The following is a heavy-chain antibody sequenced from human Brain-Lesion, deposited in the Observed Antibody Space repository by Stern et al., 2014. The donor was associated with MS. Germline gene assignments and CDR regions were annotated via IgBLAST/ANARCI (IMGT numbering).Heavy chain of an antibody. V-gene: IGHV1-24*01. J-gene: IGHJ4*02. CDR2: FDPEDGEI. D-gene: IGHD1-26*01. CDR1: GYTLTELS. CDR3: ATLSPGAGGNYYRHFDY. Sequence: VQLVESGGEVKKPGASVKVSCKVSGYTLTELSMHWVRQAPRKGLEWMGGFDPEDGEIIYAQKVKGRVSMTEDTSTDTAYMELSSLRSEDPAVYYCATLSPGAGGNYYRHFDYWGQGTLVTVSS.